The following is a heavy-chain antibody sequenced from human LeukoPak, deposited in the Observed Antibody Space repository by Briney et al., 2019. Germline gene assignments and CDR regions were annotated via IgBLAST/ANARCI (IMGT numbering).Heavy chain of an antibody. CDR3: ARDRSDSSGPDAFDI. CDR1: GFTFSIYW. Sequence: GGSLRLSCAASGFTFSIYWMSWVRQAARKGLGWVANIQQEGSEKYYVDSVKGRFTISRDNAKNSLYLQMNSLRAEDTAVYYCARDRSDSSGPDAFDIWGQGTMVTVSS. J-gene: IGHJ3*02. CDR2: IQQEGSEK. D-gene: IGHD3-22*01. V-gene: IGHV3-7*01.